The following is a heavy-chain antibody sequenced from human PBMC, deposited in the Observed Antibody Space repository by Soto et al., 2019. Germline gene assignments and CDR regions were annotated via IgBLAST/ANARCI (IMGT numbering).Heavy chain of an antibody. CDR2: ISSSSSYI. V-gene: IGHV3-21*01. CDR1: GFTFSSYS. J-gene: IGHJ4*02. Sequence: PGGSLRLSCAASGFTFSSYSMNWVRQAPGKGLEWVSSISSSSSYIYYADSVKGRFTISRDNAKNSLYLQMNSLRAEDTAVYYCARDTAAADGHLIDYWGQGTLVTVSS. CDR3: ARDTAAADGHLIDY. D-gene: IGHD6-13*01.